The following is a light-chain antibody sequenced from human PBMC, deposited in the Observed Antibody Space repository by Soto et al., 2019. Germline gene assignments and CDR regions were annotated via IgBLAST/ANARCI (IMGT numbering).Light chain of an antibody. V-gene: IGLV2-14*01. CDR1: SSDVGGYNY. Sequence: QSVLTQPASVSGSPGQSITIACTGTSSDVGGYNYVSWYQQYPGKAPRLVISDVSNRPSGVSNLFSCSKSGNSASLTISGLQAEDEADYYCSSYTSSSTYVFGTGTKLTVL. J-gene: IGLJ1*01. CDR2: DVS. CDR3: SSYTSSSTYV.